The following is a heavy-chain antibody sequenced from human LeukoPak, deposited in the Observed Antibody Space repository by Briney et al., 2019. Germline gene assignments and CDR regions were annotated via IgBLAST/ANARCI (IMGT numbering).Heavy chain of an antibody. CDR2: ISSSSSTI. J-gene: IGHJ3*02. CDR1: GFTFSSYS. D-gene: IGHD3-22*01. Sequence: GGSLRLSCAASGFTFSSYSMNWVRQAPGKGLEWVSYISSSSSTIYYADSVKGRFTISRDNAKNSLYLQMNSLRDEDTAVYYCARDVGSYYDSSTDAFDIWGQGTMVTVSS. V-gene: IGHV3-48*02. CDR3: ARDVGSYYDSSTDAFDI.